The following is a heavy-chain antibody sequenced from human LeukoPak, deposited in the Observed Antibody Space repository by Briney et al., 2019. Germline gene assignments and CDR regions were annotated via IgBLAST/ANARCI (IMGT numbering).Heavy chain of an antibody. CDR1: GYTFTSYA. CDR2: MNPNSGNT. Sequence: ASVKVSCKASGYTFTSYAMNWVRQAPGQGLEWMGWMNPNSGNTGYAQKFQGRVTMTRSTSISTAYMELSSLRSEDAAVYYCARVLYYYGSGSYLGYWGQGTLVTVSS. CDR3: ARVLYYYGSGSYLGY. V-gene: IGHV1-8*02. D-gene: IGHD3-10*01. J-gene: IGHJ4*02.